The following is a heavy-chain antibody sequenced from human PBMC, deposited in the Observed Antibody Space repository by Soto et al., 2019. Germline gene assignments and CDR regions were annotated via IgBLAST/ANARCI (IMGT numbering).Heavy chain of an antibody. D-gene: IGHD2-15*01. V-gene: IGHV4-34*09. J-gene: IGHJ3*02. CDR2: INHSGST. CDR1: GGSFSGFY. Sequence: SETLSLTCAVYGGSFSGFYWSWIRQPPGKGLEWIGEINHSGSTNYKPSLKSRLTISVDTSENQFSPKLNSVTAADTAVYYCAREVVVVVAATNHDTFDIWGQGTMVTVSS. CDR3: AREVVVVVAATNHDTFDI.